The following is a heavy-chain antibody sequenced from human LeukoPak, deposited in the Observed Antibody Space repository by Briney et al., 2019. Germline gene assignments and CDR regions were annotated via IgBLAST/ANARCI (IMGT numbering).Heavy chain of an antibody. D-gene: IGHD2-2*02. J-gene: IGHJ4*02. CDR3: ARDRRPSYCSSTTCYNPSDY. V-gene: IGHV4-59*01. Sequence: SETLSLTCTVSGGSISSYYWSWIRQPPGKGLEWIGYIYYSGSTNYNPSLKSRVTISVDTSKNQFSLKLSSVTAADTAVYYCARDRRPSYCSSTTCYNPSDYWGQGTLVTLSS. CDR1: GGSISSYY. CDR2: IYYSGST.